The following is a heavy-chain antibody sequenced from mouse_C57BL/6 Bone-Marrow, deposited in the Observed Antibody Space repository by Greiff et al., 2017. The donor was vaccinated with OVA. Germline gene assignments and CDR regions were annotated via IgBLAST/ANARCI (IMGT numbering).Heavy chain of an antibody. J-gene: IGHJ2*01. D-gene: IGHD2-3*01. CDR2: IWTGGGT. CDR3: ARNREWLLHYFDY. V-gene: IGHV2-9-1*01. CDR1: GFSLTSYA. Sequence: VQRVESGPGLVAPSQSLSITCTVSGFSLTSYAISWVRPPPGKGLEWLGVIWTGGGTNYNSALKSRLSISKDNSKSQVFLKMNSLQTDDTARYYCARNREWLLHYFDYWGQGTTLTVSS.